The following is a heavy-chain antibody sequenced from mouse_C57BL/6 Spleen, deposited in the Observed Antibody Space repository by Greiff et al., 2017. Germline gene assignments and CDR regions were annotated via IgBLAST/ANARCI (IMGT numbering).Heavy chain of an antibody. J-gene: IGHJ4*01. CDR3: AISTGALMDY. V-gene: IGHV1-53*01. CDR1: GYTFTSYW. D-gene: IGHD4-1*01. CDR2: INPSNGGT. Sequence: QVQLQQPGTELVKPGASVKLSCKASGYTFTSYWMHWVKQRPGHGLEWIGNINPSNGGTNYNEKFKSKDTLTVDKSSSTAYMQLSRLTSEDTAVYYSAISTGALMDYWGQGTSVTVSS.